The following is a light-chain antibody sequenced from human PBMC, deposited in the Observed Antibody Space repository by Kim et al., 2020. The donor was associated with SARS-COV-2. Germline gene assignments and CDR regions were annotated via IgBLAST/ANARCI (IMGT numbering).Light chain of an antibody. CDR3: QQYHSYSHT. V-gene: IGKV1-5*03. CDR2: KAS. CDR1: QSISSW. J-gene: IGKJ2*01. Sequence: DIQMTQSPSTLSASVGDRVTITCRASQSISSWLAWYQRKPGKAPKLLIYKASSLESGVPSRFSGSGSGTEFSLTISSLQPDDFATYCCQQYHSYSHTFGQGTKLEI.